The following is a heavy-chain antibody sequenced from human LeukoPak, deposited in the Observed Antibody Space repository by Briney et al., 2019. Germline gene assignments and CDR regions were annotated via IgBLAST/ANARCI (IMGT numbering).Heavy chain of an antibody. Sequence: SETLSLTCTVSGGSISSYYWSWIRQPPGKGLEWIGYIYYSGSTYYNPSLKSRVTISVDTSKNQFSLKLSSVTAADTAVYYCVRELPAENYFDYWGQGTLVTVSS. J-gene: IGHJ4*02. CDR2: IYYSGST. V-gene: IGHV4-59*12. CDR3: VRELPAENYFDY. CDR1: GGSISSYY.